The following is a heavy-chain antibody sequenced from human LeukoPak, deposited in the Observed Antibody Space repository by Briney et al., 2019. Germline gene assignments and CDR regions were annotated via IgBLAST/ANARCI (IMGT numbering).Heavy chain of an antibody. D-gene: IGHD2-21*02. CDR2: IYYSGST. CDR3: ARGTYCGGDCYIFDY. J-gene: IGHJ4*02. CDR1: GGSISSYY. Sequence: ASETLSLTCTVSGGSISSYYWSWIRQPPGKGLEWIGYIYYSGSTNYNPSLKSRVTISVDTSKNQFSLKLSSVTAADTAVYYCARGTYCGGDCYIFDYWGQGTLVTVSS. V-gene: IGHV4-59*01.